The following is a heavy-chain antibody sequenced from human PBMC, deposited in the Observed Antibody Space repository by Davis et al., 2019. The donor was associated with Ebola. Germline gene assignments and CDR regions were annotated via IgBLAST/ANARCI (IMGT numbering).Heavy chain of an antibody. V-gene: IGHV3-23*01. J-gene: IGHJ4*02. CDR1: GFRFSTCG. D-gene: IGHD3-22*01. CDR2: ISGNGDVT. Sequence: GESLKISCAASGFRFSTCGMGWVRQAPGKGLDWVAAISGNGDVTYYADSVKGRFTVSRDNSKNIVFLQMNSLRAEDTAVYYCASLSIVVTERDCWGQGTLVTVSS. CDR3: ASLSIVVTERDC.